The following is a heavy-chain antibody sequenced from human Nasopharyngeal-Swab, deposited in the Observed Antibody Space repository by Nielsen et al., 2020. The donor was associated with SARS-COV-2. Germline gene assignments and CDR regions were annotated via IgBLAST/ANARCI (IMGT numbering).Heavy chain of an antibody. D-gene: IGHD3-10*01. CDR2: ISYDGSNK. Sequence: GGSLRLSYAASGFTFSSYGMHWVRQAPGKGLEWVAVISYDGSNKYYADSVKGRFTISRDNSKNTLYLQMNSLRAEDTAVYYCAKEPAMVRGRVHYYYYGMDVWGQGTTVTVSS. V-gene: IGHV3-30*18. CDR1: GFTFSSYG. J-gene: IGHJ6*02. CDR3: AKEPAMVRGRVHYYYYGMDV.